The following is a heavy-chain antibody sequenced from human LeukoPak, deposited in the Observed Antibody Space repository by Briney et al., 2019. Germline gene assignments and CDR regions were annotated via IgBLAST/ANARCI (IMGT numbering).Heavy chain of an antibody. CDR1: GFTFSSYS. J-gene: IGHJ3*02. V-gene: IGHV3-21*01. Sequence: PGGSLRLSCAASGFTFSSYSMNWVRQAPGKGLEWVSSISSSSSYIYYADSVKGRFTISRDNAKNSLYLQMNSLRAEDTAVYYCATSTILAISGAFDIWGQGTMVTASS. CDR3: ATSTILAISGAFDI. D-gene: IGHD3-3*01. CDR2: ISSSSSYI.